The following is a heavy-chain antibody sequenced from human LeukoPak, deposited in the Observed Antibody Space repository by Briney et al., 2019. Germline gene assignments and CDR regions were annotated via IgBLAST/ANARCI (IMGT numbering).Heavy chain of an antibody. CDR1: GGSINSYY. J-gene: IGHJ5*02. CDR2: IHSSGTT. V-gene: IGHV4-59*01. Sequence: PSETLPLTCTVSGGSINSYYWNWIRQPPGKGLEWIGYIHSSGTTSYNPSLKSRVTISLDTSKNQFSLKLSSVTAADTAVYYCARRIWPWGQGTLVTVSS. CDR3: ARRIWP.